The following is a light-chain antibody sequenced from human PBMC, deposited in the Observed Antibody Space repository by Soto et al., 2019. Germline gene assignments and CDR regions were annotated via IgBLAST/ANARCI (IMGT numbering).Light chain of an antibody. CDR3: SSFTANTTIDV. CDR1: SSDVGTYKY. CDR2: GVS. V-gene: IGLV2-14*03. Sequence: QSVLTQPASVSGSPGQSITISCTGTSSDVGTYKYVSWYQQHPGKDPKLSIYGVSNRPSGVSNRFSGSKSGNTAFLTISALQPEDEADYYCSSFTANTTIDVLGKGTKVTVL. J-gene: IGLJ1*01.